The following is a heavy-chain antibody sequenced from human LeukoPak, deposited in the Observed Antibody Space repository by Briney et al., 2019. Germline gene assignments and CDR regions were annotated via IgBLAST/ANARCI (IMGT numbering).Heavy chain of an antibody. V-gene: IGHV3-53*01. D-gene: IGHD3-22*01. CDR3: ARERGYYEYNWFDP. CDR1: GFTVSSNY. J-gene: IGHJ5*02. CDR2: IYSGGST. Sequence: GGSLRLSCAASGFTVSSNYMSWVRQAPGKGLEWVSVIYSGGSTYYADSVKGRFTISRDNSKNTPYLQMNSLRAEDTAVYYRARERGYYEYNWFDPWGQGTLVTVSS.